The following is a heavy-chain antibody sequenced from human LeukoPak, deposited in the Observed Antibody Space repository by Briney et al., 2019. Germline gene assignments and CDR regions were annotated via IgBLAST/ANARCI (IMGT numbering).Heavy chain of an antibody. D-gene: IGHD5-24*01. Sequence: GGSLRLTCAASGLTFSIYSMNWVRQAPGKGLEWVSSIGSSSSSIYYADSVKGRFTISRDNAKNSLYLQMNSLRAEDTAVYYCAREGNGYISEAFDIWGQGTMVTVSS. CDR2: IGSSSSSI. J-gene: IGHJ3*02. CDR3: AREGNGYISEAFDI. V-gene: IGHV3-21*01. CDR1: GLTFSIYS.